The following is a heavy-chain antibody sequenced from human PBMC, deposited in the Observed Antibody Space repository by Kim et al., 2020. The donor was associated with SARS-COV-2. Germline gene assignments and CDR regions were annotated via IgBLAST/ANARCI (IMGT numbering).Heavy chain of an antibody. J-gene: IGHJ4*02. V-gene: IGHV3-30*18. CDR1: GFTFSSYG. CDR2: ISYDGSNK. D-gene: IGHD4-17*01. CDR3: AKDYGGTSDY. Sequence: GGSLRLSCAASGFTFSSYGMHWVRQAPGKGLEWVAVISYDGSNKYYADSVKGRFTISRDNSKNTLFLQMNSHRAEDTAVYYCAKDYGGTSDYWGQGTLVTASS.